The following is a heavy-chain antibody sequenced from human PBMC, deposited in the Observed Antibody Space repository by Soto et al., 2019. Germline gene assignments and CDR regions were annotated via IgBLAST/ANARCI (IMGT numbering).Heavy chain of an antibody. CDR2: ISGSGGST. V-gene: IGHV3-23*01. CDR1: GVTFSSYA. J-gene: IGHJ4*02. CDR3: AKFRGSNFEEYYFDY. Sequence: PGGSLRLACAASGVTFSSYAMSWVRQAPGKGLEWVSAISGSGGSTYYADSVKGRFTISRDNSKNTLYLQMNSLRAEDTAVYYCAKFRGSNFEEYYFDYWGQGTLVTVSS. D-gene: IGHD4-4*01.